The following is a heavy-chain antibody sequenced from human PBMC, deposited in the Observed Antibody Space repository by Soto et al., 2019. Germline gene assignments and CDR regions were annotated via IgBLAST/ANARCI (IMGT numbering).Heavy chain of an antibody. CDR3: AKDKSGTTAFDI. J-gene: IGHJ3*02. CDR1: GFTFSTYA. CDR2: INERGGST. V-gene: IGHV3-23*01. D-gene: IGHD1-1*01. Sequence: AGGSLRLSCADSGFTFSTYALSWVRQAPGKGLEWVSAINERGGSTYYADSVKGRFTISRDNSKNTLYLQMNSLRAEDTALYYCAKDKSGTTAFDIWGQGTMVTVSS.